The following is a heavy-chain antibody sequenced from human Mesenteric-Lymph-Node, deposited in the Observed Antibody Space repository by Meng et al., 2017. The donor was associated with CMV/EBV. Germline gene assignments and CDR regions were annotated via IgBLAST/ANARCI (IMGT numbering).Heavy chain of an antibody. CDR1: GFISTMYW. CDR2: INSDGSST. J-gene: IGHJ4*02. CDR3: PRDLVDYTNRRFDY. D-gene: IGHD4-11*01. V-gene: IGHV3-74*01. Sequence: GGSLRLSCAVSGFISTMYWRHWVRQAPGKGLVWVARINSDGSSTRYADTVKGRFIISRDNAKNTLYLQMNSLRADDTAMYYCPRDLVDYTNRRFDYWGQGTLVTVSS.